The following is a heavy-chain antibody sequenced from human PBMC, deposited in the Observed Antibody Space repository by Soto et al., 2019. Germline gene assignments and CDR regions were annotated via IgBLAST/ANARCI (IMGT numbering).Heavy chain of an antibody. D-gene: IGHD3-9*01. CDR3: ARDLTPSPYYYYGRDV. CDR2: INPNSGGT. Sequence: XSVKLACKTAGYPLTGYYMHWVRQDTGQGLEWMGWINPNSGGTNYAQKFQCRVTITRDTSISTAYMELSRLRSDDTAVYYCARDLTPSPYYYYGRDVWAQGTTVNVFS. CDR1: GYPLTGYY. J-gene: IGHJ6*02. V-gene: IGHV1-2*02.